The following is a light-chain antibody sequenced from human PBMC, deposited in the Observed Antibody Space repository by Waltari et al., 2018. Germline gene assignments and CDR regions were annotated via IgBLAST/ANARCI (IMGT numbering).Light chain of an antibody. CDR1: QSVRNF. V-gene: IGKV1-39*01. CDR2: ATS. CDR3: QQGYMTPRT. J-gene: IGKJ1*01. Sequence: DIQMTQSPSSLSASVGDRVTITCRASQSVRNFLNWYQQEPGKAPKPLIYATSSLQTGVPSRFRGSGSGTDFTLSISSLQPEDFAIYFCQQGYMTPRTFGQGTKVEIK.